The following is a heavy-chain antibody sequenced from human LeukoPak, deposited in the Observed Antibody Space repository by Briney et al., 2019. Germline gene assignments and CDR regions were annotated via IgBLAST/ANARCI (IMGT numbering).Heavy chain of an antibody. CDR3: VRGVGVSRFNYFDP. CDR2: IWYDASDK. V-gene: IGHV3-33*01. J-gene: IGHJ5*02. D-gene: IGHD6-13*01. CDR1: GFTFSSFG. Sequence: GGSLRLSCAASGFTFSSFGMHWVRQAPGKGLEWVAVIWYDASDKYYADSVKGRFTISRDNSKNTLFLQMNSLRDDDTAVYYCVRGVGVSRFNYFDPWGQGTLVIVSS.